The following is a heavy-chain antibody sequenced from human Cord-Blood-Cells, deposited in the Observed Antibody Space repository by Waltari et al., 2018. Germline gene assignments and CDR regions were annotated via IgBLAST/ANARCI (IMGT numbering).Heavy chain of an antibody. J-gene: IGHJ4*02. CDR2: INHSGST. CDR1: GGSFSGYY. D-gene: IGHD3-10*01. CDR3: ARGGEYYGSGSSMDFDY. Sequence: QVQLQQWGAGLLKPSETLSLTCAVYGGSFSGYYWSWIRQPPGKGPEWIGEINHSGSTNYNPSLKSRVTISVDTSKNQFSLKLSSVTAADTAVYYCARGGEYYGSGSSMDFDYWGQGTLVTVSS. V-gene: IGHV4-34*01.